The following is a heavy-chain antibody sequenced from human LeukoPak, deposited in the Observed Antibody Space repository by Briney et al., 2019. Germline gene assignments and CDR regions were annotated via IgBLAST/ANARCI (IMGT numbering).Heavy chain of an antibody. CDR3: ARDRWELPLDY. D-gene: IGHD1-26*01. V-gene: IGHV3-21*01. Sequence: GGSLRLSCAASGFTFSSYSMNWVRQAPGKGLEWVSSISSSSSYIYYADSVKGRFTISRDNAKNSLYLRMNSLRAEDTAVYYCARDRWELPLDYWGQGTLVTVSS. J-gene: IGHJ4*02. CDR2: ISSSSSYI. CDR1: GFTFSSYS.